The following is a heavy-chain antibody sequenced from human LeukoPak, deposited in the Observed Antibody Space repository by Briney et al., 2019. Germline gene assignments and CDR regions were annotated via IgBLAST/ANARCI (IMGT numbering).Heavy chain of an antibody. V-gene: IGHV4-30-4*08. CDR3: ARSVNIAAAGEAHAFDI. CDR1: GGSISSGDYY. Sequence: PSQTLSLTCTVSGGSISSGDYYWSWIRQPPGKGLEWIGYIYYSGSTYYNPSLKSRVTISVDTSKNQFSLKLSSVTAADTAVYYCARSVNIAAAGEAHAFDIWGQGTMATVSS. J-gene: IGHJ3*02. CDR2: IYYSGST. D-gene: IGHD6-13*01.